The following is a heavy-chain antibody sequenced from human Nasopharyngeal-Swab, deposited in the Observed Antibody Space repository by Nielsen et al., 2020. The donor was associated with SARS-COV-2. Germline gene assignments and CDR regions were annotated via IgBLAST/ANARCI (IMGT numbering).Heavy chain of an antibody. CDR3: ARPVDTAMVTLGY. Sequence: VRQMPGKGLEWMGIIYPGDSDTRYSPSFQGQVTISADKSISTAYLQWSSLKASDTAMCYCARPVDTAMVTLGYWGQGTLVTVSS. D-gene: IGHD5-18*01. CDR2: IYPGDSDT. V-gene: IGHV5-51*01. J-gene: IGHJ4*02.